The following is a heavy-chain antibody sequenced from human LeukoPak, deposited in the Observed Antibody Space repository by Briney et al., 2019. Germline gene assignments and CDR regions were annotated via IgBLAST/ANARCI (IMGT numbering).Heavy chain of an antibody. D-gene: IGHD6-13*01. J-gene: IGHJ4*02. CDR2: ISGSGGST. V-gene: IGHV3-23*01. CDR3: AKYDSSPPGLGYFDY. Sequence: GGSLRLSCAASGFTFSSYAMSWVRQAPGNGLEWVSAISGSGGSTYYADSVKGRFTISRDNSKNTLYLQMNSLRAEDTAVYYCAKYDSSPPGLGYFDYWGQGTLVTVSS. CDR1: GFTFSSYA.